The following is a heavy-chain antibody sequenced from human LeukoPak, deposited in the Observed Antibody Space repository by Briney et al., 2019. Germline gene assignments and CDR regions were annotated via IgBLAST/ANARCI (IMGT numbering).Heavy chain of an antibody. Sequence: PGGSLRLSCAASGFTFSSYGMHWVRQAPGKGLEWVAVISYDGSNKYYADSVKGRFTISRDNSKNTLYLQMNSLRAEDTAVYYCAKAAERFVVVPAAHLDYWGQGTLVTVSS. J-gene: IGHJ4*02. D-gene: IGHD2-2*01. CDR1: GFTFSSYG. CDR2: ISYDGSNK. V-gene: IGHV3-30*18. CDR3: AKAAERFVVVPAAHLDY.